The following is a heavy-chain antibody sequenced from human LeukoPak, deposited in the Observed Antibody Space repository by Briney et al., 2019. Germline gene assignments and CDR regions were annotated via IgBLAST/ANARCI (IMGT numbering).Heavy chain of an antibody. V-gene: IGHV4-59*08. CDR2: TYYSGST. CDR3: ASSIAAPYYFDY. CDR1: GGSISSYY. Sequence: SETLSPTCTVSGGSISSYYWSWIRQPPGKGLEWIGYTYYSGSTNYNPSLKSRVTISVDTSKNQFSLKLSSVTAADTAVYYCASSIAAPYYFDYWGQGTLVTVSS. D-gene: IGHD6-13*01. J-gene: IGHJ4*02.